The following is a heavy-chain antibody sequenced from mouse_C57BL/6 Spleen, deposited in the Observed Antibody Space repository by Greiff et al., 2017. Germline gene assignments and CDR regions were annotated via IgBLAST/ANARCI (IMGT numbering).Heavy chain of an antibody. Sequence: VQLKESGPELVKPGASVKISCKASGYSFTDYNMNWVKQSNGKSLEWIGVINPKYGTTSYNQKFKGKATLTVDQSSSTAYMQLNSLTSEDSAVYYCARGDGYYWYFDVWGTGTTVTVSS. CDR3: ARGDGYYWYFDV. CDR1: GYSFTDYN. D-gene: IGHD2-3*01. V-gene: IGHV1-39*01. CDR2: INPKYGTT. J-gene: IGHJ1*03.